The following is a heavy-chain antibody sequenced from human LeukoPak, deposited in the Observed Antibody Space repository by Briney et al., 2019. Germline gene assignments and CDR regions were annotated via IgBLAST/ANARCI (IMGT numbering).Heavy chain of an antibody. Sequence: SETLSLTCTVSGGSISSYYWSWIRQPPGKGLEWIGYIYYSGSTNYNPSLKSRVTISVDTSKNQFSLKLSSVTAADTAVYYCARGGIASGSSWYYFGYWGQGTLVTVSS. D-gene: IGHD6-13*01. J-gene: IGHJ4*02. CDR2: IYYSGST. CDR1: GGSISSYY. CDR3: ARGGIASGSSWYYFGY. V-gene: IGHV4-59*01.